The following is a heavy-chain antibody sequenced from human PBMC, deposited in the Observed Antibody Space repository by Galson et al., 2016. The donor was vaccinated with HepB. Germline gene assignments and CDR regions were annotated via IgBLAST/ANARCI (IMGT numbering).Heavy chain of an antibody. CDR1: GFTFSTYW. V-gene: IGHV3-7*01. J-gene: IGHJ4*02. CDR3: ANGGYYNFDQ. CDR2: IKEDGSEK. Sequence: SLRLSCAASGFTFSTYWMSWVRQAPGKGLEWVANIKEDGSEKYYVDSLKGRFTISRDNAKNSLYLQMNSLRAEDTAVYYCANGGYYNFDQWGQGTLVTVSS. D-gene: IGHD3-22*01.